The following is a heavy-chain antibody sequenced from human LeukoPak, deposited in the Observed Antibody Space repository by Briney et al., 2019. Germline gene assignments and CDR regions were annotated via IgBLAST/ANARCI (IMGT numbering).Heavy chain of an antibody. CDR1: GGSISSGGYY. CDR3: ARVPRSYYYYYYMDV. CDR2: IYHSGST. Sequence: SQTLSLTCTVSGGSISSGGYYWSWIRQPPGKGLEWIGYIYHSGSTYYNPSLKSRVTISVDRSKNQFSLKLSSVTAADTAVYYCARVPRSYYYYYYMDVWGKGTTVTVSS. J-gene: IGHJ6*03. V-gene: IGHV4-30-2*01.